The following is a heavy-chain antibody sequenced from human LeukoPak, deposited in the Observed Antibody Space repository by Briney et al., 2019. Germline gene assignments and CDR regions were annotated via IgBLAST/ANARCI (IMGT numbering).Heavy chain of an antibody. D-gene: IGHD5-18*01. CDR2: IYYSGST. CDR3: ARQDTAMVYFDY. CDR1: GGSISSYY. V-gene: IGHV4-59*01. Sequence: SETLSLTCTVSGGSISSYYWSWIRQPPGKGLEWIGYIYYSGSTNYNPSLKSRVTLSVDTSKNQFSLKLSSVTAADTAVYYCARQDTAMVYFDYWGQGTLVTVSS. J-gene: IGHJ4*02.